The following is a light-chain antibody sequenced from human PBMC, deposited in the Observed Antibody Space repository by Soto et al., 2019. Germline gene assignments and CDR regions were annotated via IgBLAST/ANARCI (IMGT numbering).Light chain of an antibody. Sequence: ETMLTQSPATLSASPGERVTLSCRATQSVTYNLAWYQQKPGQAPRLLIYGASTRATGIPARFSGRGSGTEFTLTVTSLQSEDFAVYFCQQYHNWPPITFGQGTRLEIK. J-gene: IGKJ5*01. V-gene: IGKV3-15*01. CDR2: GAS. CDR3: QQYHNWPPIT. CDR1: QSVTYN.